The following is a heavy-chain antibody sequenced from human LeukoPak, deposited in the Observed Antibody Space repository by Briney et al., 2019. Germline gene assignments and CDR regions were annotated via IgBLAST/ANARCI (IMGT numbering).Heavy chain of an antibody. V-gene: IGHV1-2*02. D-gene: IGHD5-18*01. CDR1: GYTFTGYY. J-gene: IGHJ5*02. Sequence: GASVKVSCKASGYTFTGYYMRWVRQAPGQGLEWMGWINPNSGGTNYAQKFQGRVTMTRDTSISTGYMELSRLRSDDTAVYYCARARYNYGSNWFDPWGQGTLVTVSS. CDR2: INPNSGGT. CDR3: ARARYNYGSNWFDP.